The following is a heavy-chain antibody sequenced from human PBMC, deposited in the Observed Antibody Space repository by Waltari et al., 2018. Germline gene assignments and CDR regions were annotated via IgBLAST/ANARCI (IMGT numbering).Heavy chain of an antibody. V-gene: IGHV1-2*06. CDR3: ARERGGGYDDYPDY. J-gene: IGHJ4*02. D-gene: IGHD5-12*01. CDR1: GYTFTGYY. CDR2: INPNSGGT. Sequence: QVQLVQYGAEVKKPGASVKVSCKASGYTFTGYYMHWVRHAPGKGLEWMGRINPNSGGTNYAQKFQGRVTMTRDTSISTAYMELSRLRSDDTAVYYCARERGGGYDDYPDYWGQGTLVTVSS.